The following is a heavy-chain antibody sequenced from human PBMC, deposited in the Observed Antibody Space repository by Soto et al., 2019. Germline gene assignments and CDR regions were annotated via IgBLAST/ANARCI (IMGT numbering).Heavy chain of an antibody. V-gene: IGHV1-69*01. CDR2: IIPLFGTA. Sequence: QVQLVQSGAEVKKPGSSVKVSCKASGGTFSSFGFNWVRQAPGQGLEWMGGIIPLFGTANYAEKFQGRVTISADEGTSTASMELIGLRSDDTAIYYCARDRSMDGYNSRSVDYWGQGTLVTVS. CDR1: GGTFSSFG. J-gene: IGHJ4*02. CDR3: ARDRSMDGYNSRSVDY. D-gene: IGHD5-12*01.